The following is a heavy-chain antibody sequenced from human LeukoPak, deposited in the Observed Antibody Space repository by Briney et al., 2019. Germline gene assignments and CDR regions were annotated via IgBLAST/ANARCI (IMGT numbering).Heavy chain of an antibody. D-gene: IGHD1-1*01. J-gene: IGHJ6*02. CDR3: ARHTTSHYGMDV. V-gene: IGHV4-34*01. CDR1: GGSFSGYY. Sequence: SETLSLTCAVYGGSFSGYYWSWIRQPPGKGLEWIGEINHSGSTNYNPSLKSRVTISVDTSKNQFSLKLSSVTAADTAVYYCARHTTSHYGMDVWGQGTTVTVSS. CDR2: INHSGST.